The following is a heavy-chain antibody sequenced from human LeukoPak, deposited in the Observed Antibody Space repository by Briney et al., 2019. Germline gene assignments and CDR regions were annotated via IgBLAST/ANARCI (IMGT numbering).Heavy chain of an antibody. CDR3: AKGLVVNDNYFDN. CDR1: GFSLRTYA. V-gene: IGHV3-23*01. J-gene: IGHJ4*02. Sequence: GGSPRLSCAASGFSLRTYAMNWVRQVPGKGLEWVSSIGGSDDTTYYADSVKGRFTISSDFSTNTVSLQMNSLRAEDTAVYFCAKGLVVNDNYFDNWGQGTLVTVSS. D-gene: IGHD2-15*01. CDR2: IGGSDDTT.